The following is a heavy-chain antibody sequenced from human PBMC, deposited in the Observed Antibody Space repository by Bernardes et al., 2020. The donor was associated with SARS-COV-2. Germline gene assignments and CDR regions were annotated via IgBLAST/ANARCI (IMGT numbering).Heavy chain of an antibody. CDR2: IYPGDSDT. J-gene: IGHJ6*02. Sequence: GESLKISCKGSDYTFTNYWIGWVRQMPGKGLEWMGIIYPGDSDTKYSPSFQGRVTISADKSVNTAYLQWSSLKASDTASYYCARRRYGDFGVDVWGRGTTVTVSS. CDR3: ARRRYGDFGVDV. D-gene: IGHD4-17*01. V-gene: IGHV5-51*01. CDR1: DYTFTNYW.